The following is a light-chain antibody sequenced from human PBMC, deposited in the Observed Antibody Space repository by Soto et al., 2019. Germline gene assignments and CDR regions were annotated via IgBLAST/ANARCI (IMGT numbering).Light chain of an antibody. CDR2: GAS. CDR3: QQYNDWRPFT. J-gene: IGKJ3*01. Sequence: EVVMTQSPATLSVSPGERATLSCRASQSVNDKVAWFQQKPGQAPRLLIIGASTTATGVPARFSGSGSGREFTLTISSLLSDDFAVYYFQQYNDWRPFTFGPGTKVDIK. CDR1: QSVNDK. V-gene: IGKV3-15*01.